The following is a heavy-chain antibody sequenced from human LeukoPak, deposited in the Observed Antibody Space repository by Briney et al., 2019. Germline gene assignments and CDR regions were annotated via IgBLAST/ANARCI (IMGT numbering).Heavy chain of an antibody. Sequence: GGSLRLSCAASGFSFTSYVMRWVPQAPGKGLEWVSTISGNGGTTYYADSVKGRFTISRDNSNNTLYLHLHSLRAEDTALYFCAKDGLWFGESQYYFDFWGQGTLVTVSS. CDR3: AKDGLWFGESQYYFDF. V-gene: IGHV3-23*01. J-gene: IGHJ4*02. D-gene: IGHD3-10*01. CDR1: GFSFTSYV. CDR2: ISGNGGTT.